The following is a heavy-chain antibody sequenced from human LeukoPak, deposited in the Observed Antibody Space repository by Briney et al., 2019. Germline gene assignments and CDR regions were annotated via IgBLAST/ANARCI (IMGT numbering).Heavy chain of an antibody. V-gene: IGHV4-34*01. J-gene: IGHJ6*03. CDR3: ARARADYRYYYYYMDV. Sequence: SETLSLTCAVYGGSFSGYYWSWIRQPPEKGLEWIGEINHSGSTNYNPSLKSRVTISVDTSKNQFSLRLSSVTAADTAVYYCARARADYRYYYYYMDVWGKGTTVTVSS. CDR1: GGSFSGYY. D-gene: IGHD3-16*02. CDR2: INHSGST.